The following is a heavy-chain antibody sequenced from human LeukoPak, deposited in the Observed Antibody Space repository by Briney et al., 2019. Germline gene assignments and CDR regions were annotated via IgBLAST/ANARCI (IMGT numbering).Heavy chain of an antibody. V-gene: IGHV4-34*01. CDR2: INHSGST. D-gene: IGHD5-18*01. CDR1: GGSFSGYY. J-gene: IGHJ6*02. CDR3: ARGGYSYGTYYYGMDV. Sequence: PSETLSLTCAVYGGSFSGYYWSWIRQPPGKGLGWIGEINHSGSTNYNPSLKSRVTISVDMSKNQFSLKLSSVTAADTAVYYCARGGYSYGTYYYGMDVWGQGTTVTVSS.